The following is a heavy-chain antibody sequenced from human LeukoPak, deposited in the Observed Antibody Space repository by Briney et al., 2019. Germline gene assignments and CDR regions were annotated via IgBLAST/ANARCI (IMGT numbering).Heavy chain of an antibody. D-gene: IGHD6-13*01. CDR3: ARGPIAAAGDY. Sequence: ASVKVSCKASGYTFTGYYMRWVRQAPGQGLEWMGWINTNNGNTNYAQKFQGRVTMTTETSTTTAYMELRSLRSDDTAVYYCARGPIAAAGDYWGQGTLVTVSS. J-gene: IGHJ4*02. CDR2: INTNNGNT. V-gene: IGHV1-18*04. CDR1: GYTFTGYY.